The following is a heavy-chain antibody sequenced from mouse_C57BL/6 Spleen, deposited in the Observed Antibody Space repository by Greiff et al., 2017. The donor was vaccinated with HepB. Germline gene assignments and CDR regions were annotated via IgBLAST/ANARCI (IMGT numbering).Heavy chain of an antibody. CDR3: ARDPLYYGSSYGWYFDV. J-gene: IGHJ1*03. V-gene: IGHV1-72*01. CDR2: IDPNSGGT. CDR1: GYTFTSYW. D-gene: IGHD1-1*01. Sequence: QVQLQQPGAELVKPGASVKLSCKASGYTFTSYWMHWVKQSPERGLEWIGRIDPNSGGTKYNEKFKSKATLTVDKPSSTAYMQLSSLTSEDSAVYYCARDPLYYGSSYGWYFDVWGTGTTVTVSS.